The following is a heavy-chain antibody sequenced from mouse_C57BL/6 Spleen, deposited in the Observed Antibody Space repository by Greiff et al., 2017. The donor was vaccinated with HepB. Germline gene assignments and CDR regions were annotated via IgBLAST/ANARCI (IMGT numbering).Heavy chain of an antibody. CDR3: ARWGNYDYDSYY. J-gene: IGHJ2*01. V-gene: IGHV1-64*01. CDR2: IHPNSGST. D-gene: IGHD2-4*01. CDR1: GYTFTSYW. Sequence: QVQLQQPGAELVKPGASVKLSCKASGYTFTSYWMHWVKQRPGQGLEWIGMIHPNSGSTNYNEKFKSKATLTVDKSSSTAYMQLSSLTSEDSAVYYCARWGNYDYDSYYWGQGTTLTVSS.